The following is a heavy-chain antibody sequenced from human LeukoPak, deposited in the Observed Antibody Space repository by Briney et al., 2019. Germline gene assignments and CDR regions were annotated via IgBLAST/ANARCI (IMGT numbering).Heavy chain of an antibody. V-gene: IGHV1-2*02. CDR3: AMSPINYYDSSGFDY. J-gene: IGHJ4*02. Sequence: ASLKVSCKASGYTFTGYYMHWVRQAPGQGLEWMGWINPNSGGTNYAQKFQGRVTMTRDTSISTAYMELSRLRSDDTAVYYCAMSPINYYDSSGFDYWGQGTLVTVPP. CDR1: GYTFTGYY. D-gene: IGHD3-22*01. CDR2: INPNSGGT.